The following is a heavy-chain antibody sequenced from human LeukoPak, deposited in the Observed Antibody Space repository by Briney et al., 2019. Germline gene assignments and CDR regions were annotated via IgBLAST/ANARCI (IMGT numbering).Heavy chain of an antibody. CDR3: ARLYDSSGYTNWLDP. CDR1: GGSISSHY. V-gene: IGHV4-59*11. J-gene: IGHJ5*02. Sequence: PSETLSLTCTVSGGSISSHYWSWIRQPPGKGLEWIGYIYYSGSTKYNPSLKSRVTISVDTSKNQFSLKVSSVTAVDTAVYYCARLYDSSGYTNWLDPWGQGTLVTVSS. D-gene: IGHD3-22*01. CDR2: IYYSGST.